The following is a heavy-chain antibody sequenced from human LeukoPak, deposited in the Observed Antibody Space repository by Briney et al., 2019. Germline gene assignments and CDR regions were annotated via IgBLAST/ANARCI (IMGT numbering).Heavy chain of an antibody. V-gene: IGHV1-69*05. Sequence: SVKVSCKASGGTFSSSAISSVRQAPGQGLEWRGRIIPIFGTANYAQKFQGRVTITTDESTSTAYMELSSLRSEDTAVYYCARGPLAYCGGDCYSTIDYWGQGTLVTVSS. J-gene: IGHJ4*02. D-gene: IGHD2-21*02. CDR3: ARGPLAYCGGDCYSTIDY. CDR1: GGTFSSSA. CDR2: IIPIFGTA.